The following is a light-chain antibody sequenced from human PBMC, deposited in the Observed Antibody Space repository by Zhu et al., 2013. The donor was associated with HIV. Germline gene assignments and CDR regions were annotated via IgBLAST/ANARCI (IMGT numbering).Light chain of an antibody. Sequence: DIQMTQSPSSLSASVGDSVTITCQASQDISDYLNWYQQKPGKAPQLLISDASNLKTGVPSRFSGRGSGTTFTFTISSLQPEDIATYYCQQYDNLLTFGGGTKVEIK. J-gene: IGKJ4*01. CDR1: QDISDY. CDR3: QQYDNLLT. CDR2: DAS. V-gene: IGKV1-33*01.